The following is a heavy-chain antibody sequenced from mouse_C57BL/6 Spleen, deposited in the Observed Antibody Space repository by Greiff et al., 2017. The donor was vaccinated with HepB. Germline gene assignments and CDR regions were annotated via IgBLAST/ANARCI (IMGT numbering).Heavy chain of an antibody. CDR2: INPNNGGT. CDR1: GYTFTDYN. Sequence: EVQLQQSGPELVKPGASVKMSCKASGYTFTDYNMHWVKQSHGKSLEWIGYINPNNGGTSYNQKFKGKATLTVNKSSSTAYMELRSLTSEDSAVYYCARALSYYYGSRGYFDYWGQGTTLTVSS. CDR3: ARALSYYYGSRGYFDY. V-gene: IGHV1-22*01. J-gene: IGHJ2*01. D-gene: IGHD1-1*01.